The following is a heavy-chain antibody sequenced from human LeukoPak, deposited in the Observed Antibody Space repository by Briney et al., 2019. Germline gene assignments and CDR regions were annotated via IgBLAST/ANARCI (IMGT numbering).Heavy chain of an antibody. CDR2: MCPNSGDT. V-gene: IGHV1-8*01. D-gene: IGHD7-27*01. CDR3: ARGPPNWGYDY. J-gene: IGHJ4*02. Sequence: ASVKVSCKASGYTFTSYDFNWVRQATGQRPEWMGWMCPNSGDTGYAQKFQDRVTMTRNTSISTAYMELSSLRSDDTAVYYCARGPPNWGYDYWGPGTLVTVSS. CDR1: GYTFTSYD.